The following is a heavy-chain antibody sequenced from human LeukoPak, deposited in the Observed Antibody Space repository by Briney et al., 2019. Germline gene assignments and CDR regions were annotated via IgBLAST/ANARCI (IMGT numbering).Heavy chain of an antibody. CDR2: IWYGGSNK. D-gene: IGHD2-2*01. V-gene: IGHV3-30*02. Sequence: PGGSLRLSCAASGFTFSSYGMHWVRQAPGKGLEWVAVIWYGGSNKYYADSVKGRFTISRDNSKNTLYLQMNSLRAEDTAVYYCAKDSSTSSVDAFDIWGQGTMVTVSS. J-gene: IGHJ3*02. CDR1: GFTFSSYG. CDR3: AKDSSTSSVDAFDI.